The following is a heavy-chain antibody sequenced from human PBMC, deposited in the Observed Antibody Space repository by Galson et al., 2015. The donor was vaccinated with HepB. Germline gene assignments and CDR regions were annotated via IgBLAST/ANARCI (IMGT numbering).Heavy chain of an antibody. CDR1: GLRFEHYT. J-gene: IGHJ6*02. Sequence: SLRLSCAASGLRFEHYTMHWVRQIPGKSLEWLSFITWDGKTTSYADSARGRFIISRDNNKNSLYLEMKSLRVDDTALYYCAKDYFDSSGGTYYYYGMDAWGPGTTVTVAS. CDR2: ITWDGKTT. CDR3: AKDYFDSSGGTYYYYGMDA. D-gene: IGHD3-22*01. V-gene: IGHV3-43D*03.